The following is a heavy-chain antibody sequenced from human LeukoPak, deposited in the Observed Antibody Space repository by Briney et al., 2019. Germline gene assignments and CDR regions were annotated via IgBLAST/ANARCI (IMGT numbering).Heavy chain of an antibody. V-gene: IGHV3-20*04. D-gene: IGHD4-17*01. J-gene: IGHJ4*02. Sequence: GGSLRLSCAASGFTFDDYGMSWVRQAPGKGLEWVAGINWNGASTGYADSVKGRCTISRDNAKNSLYLQMSSLRTEDTALYYCARDRFGDYGAPCDSWGQGTLVTVSS. CDR3: ARDRFGDYGAPCDS. CDR1: GFTFDDYG. CDR2: INWNGAST.